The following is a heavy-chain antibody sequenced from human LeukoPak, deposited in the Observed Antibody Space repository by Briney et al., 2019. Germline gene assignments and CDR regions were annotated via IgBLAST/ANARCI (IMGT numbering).Heavy chain of an antibody. V-gene: IGHV1-18*01. CDR3: ARLGRPYCSSTSCYDVWFDP. Sequence: ASVKVSCKASGYTFTSYGISWVRQAPGQGLEWMGWISAYNGNTNYAQKLRGRVTMTTDTSTSTAYMELRSLRSDDTAVYYCARLGRPYCSSTSCYDVWFDPWGQGTLVTVSS. CDR2: ISAYNGNT. J-gene: IGHJ5*02. D-gene: IGHD2-2*01. CDR1: GYTFTSYG.